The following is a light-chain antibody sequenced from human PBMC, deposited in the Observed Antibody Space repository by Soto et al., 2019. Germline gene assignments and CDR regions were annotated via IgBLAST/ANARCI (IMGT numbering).Light chain of an antibody. Sequence: EIVLTQSPGTLSLSPGERATLSCRASQVVTSNYLAWYQQKPGQAPRLLIYGASSRATGIPDRFSGSGFGTDFTLTISRLEPEDFAVYYCQQYGGSPRVLFGGGTKVEIK. CDR1: QVVTSNY. CDR3: QQYGGSPRVL. J-gene: IGKJ4*01. V-gene: IGKV3-20*01. CDR2: GAS.